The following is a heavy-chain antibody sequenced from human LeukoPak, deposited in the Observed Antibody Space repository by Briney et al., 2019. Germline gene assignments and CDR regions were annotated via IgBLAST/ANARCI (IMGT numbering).Heavy chain of an antibody. D-gene: IGHD3-22*01. V-gene: IGHV1-18*01. CDR2: ISACNGNT. CDR1: GYTFTTYG. Sequence: ASVKVSCKASGYTFTTYGISWVRQAPGQGLEWMGWISACNGNTNYAQKLQGRVTMTTDTSTSTAYMELRSLRSDDTAVYYCARDSPIYYDSGGYDAGHYWGQGTLVTVSS. CDR3: ARDSPIYYDSGGYDAGHY. J-gene: IGHJ4*02.